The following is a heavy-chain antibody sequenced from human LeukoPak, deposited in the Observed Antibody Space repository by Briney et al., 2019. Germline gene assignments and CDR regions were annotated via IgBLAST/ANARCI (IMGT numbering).Heavy chain of an antibody. V-gene: IGHV4-39*01. Sequence: QSSETLSLTCTVSGGSISSSSYYWGWIRQPPGKGLEWIGSNYYSGSTYYNPSLKSRVTISVDTSKNQFSLKLSSVTAADTAVYYCAESNGYSYGYFDYWGQGTLVTVSS. D-gene: IGHD5-18*01. CDR1: GGSISSSSYY. CDR3: AESNGYSYGYFDY. J-gene: IGHJ4*02. CDR2: NYYSGST.